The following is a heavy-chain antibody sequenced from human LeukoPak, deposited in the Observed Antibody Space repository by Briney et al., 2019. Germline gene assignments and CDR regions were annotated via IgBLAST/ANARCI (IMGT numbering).Heavy chain of an antibody. V-gene: IGHV5-51*01. CDR3: ARHQSLSYNWFDP. CDR2: IYPGDSDT. J-gene: IGHJ5*02. Sequence: GESLKISCKGSGYSFTSYWIGWVRQMPGKGLEWTGIIYPGDSDTRYSPSFQGQVTISADKSISTAYLQWSSLKASDTAMYYCARHQSLSYNWFDPWGQGNLVTVSS. CDR1: GYSFTSYW.